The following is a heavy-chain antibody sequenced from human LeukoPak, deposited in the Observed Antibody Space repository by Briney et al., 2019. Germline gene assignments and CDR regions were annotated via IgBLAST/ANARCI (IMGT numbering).Heavy chain of an antibody. D-gene: IGHD1-26*01. CDR2: MNPNSGNT. J-gene: IGHJ4*02. V-gene: IGHV1-8*01. CDR3: ARRSYDGSYSY. Sequence: ASVKVSCKASGYTFTSYDINWVRQATGQGLEWKGWMNPNSGNTGYAQKFRGRVTMTRNTSISTAYMELSSLRSEDTAVCYCARRSYDGSYSYWGQGTLVTVSS. CDR1: GYTFTSYD.